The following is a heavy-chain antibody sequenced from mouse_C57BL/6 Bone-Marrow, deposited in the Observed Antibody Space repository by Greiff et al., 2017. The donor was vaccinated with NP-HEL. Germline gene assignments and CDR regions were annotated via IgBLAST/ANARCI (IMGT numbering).Heavy chain of an antibody. Sequence: EVNVVESGGGLVKPGGSLKLSCAASGFTFSSYAMSWVRQTPEKRLEWVATISDGGSYTYYPDNVKGRFTISRDNAKNNLYLQMSHLKSEDTAMYYCARKGNYYAMDYWGQGTSVTVSS. CDR3: ARKGNYYAMDY. V-gene: IGHV5-4*03. J-gene: IGHJ4*01. CDR2: ISDGGSYT. CDR1: GFTFSSYA. D-gene: IGHD2-1*01.